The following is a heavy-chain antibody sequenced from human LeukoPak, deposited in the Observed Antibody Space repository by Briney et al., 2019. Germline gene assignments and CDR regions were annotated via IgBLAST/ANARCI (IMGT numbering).Heavy chain of an antibody. J-gene: IGHJ4*02. Sequence: GASVKVSCKASEDTFTYYHIHWVRQAPGQGVEWMGAVYATGGTTINTQNFQGRVTMTRDTSTGTVYMELSSLRFEDTAKYYCATEAPRSYYFDYWGQGILVTASS. CDR3: ATEAPRSYYFDY. V-gene: IGHV1-46*01. CDR1: EDTFTYYH. CDR2: VYATGGTT.